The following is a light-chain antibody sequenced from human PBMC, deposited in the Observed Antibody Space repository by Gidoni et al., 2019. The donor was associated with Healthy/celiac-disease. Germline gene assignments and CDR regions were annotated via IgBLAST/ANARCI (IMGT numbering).Light chain of an antibody. J-gene: IGLJ2*01. V-gene: IGLV3-21*02. CDR3: QVWDSSSDHVV. Sequence: SYVLTQPPSVAVAAGQTARITWGGNNIGSKSVHWYQQKPGQAPVLVVYDDSDRPSGIPERFSGSNSGNTATLTISRVEAGDEADYYCQVWDSSSDHVVFGGGTKQTVL. CDR2: DDS. CDR1: NIGSKS.